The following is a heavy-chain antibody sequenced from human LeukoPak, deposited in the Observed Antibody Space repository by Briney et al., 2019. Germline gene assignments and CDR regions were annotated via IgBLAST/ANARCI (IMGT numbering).Heavy chain of an antibody. D-gene: IGHD5-12*01. Sequence: SETLSLTCTVSGGSISSYYWSWIRQPPGKGLEWIGYIYYSGSTNYNPSLKSRVTISVDTSKNQFSLKLSSVTAAETAVYYCARSSVAPRHPDYWGQGTLVTVSS. CDR2: IYYSGST. CDR3: ARSSVAPRHPDY. V-gene: IGHV4-59*01. J-gene: IGHJ4*02. CDR1: GGSISSYY.